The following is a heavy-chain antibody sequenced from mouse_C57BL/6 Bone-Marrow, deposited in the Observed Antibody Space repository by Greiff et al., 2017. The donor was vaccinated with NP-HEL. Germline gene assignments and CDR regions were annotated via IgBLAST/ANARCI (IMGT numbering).Heavy chain of an antibody. CDR2: IYPGSGST. V-gene: IGHV1-55*01. D-gene: IGHD4-1*01. Sequence: VKLVESGAELVKPGASVKISCKASGYTFTSYWITWVKQRPGQGLEWIGDIYPGSGSTNYNEKFKSKATLTVDTSSSTAYMQLSSLTSEDSSVYYCARALGRAYWGQGTLVTVSA. CDR1: GYTFTSYW. J-gene: IGHJ3*01. CDR3: ARALGRAY.